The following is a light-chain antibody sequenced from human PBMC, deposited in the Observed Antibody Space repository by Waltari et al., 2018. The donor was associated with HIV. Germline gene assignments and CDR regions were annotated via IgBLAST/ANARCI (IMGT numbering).Light chain of an antibody. Sequence: QSVLTQPPSVSGAPGQRVPISCSGSGSNIGAGYAVHWYQQLPGSAPKLLIYDNTKRPSGVPDRFSCSKSGTSASLAITGLQAEDEADYYCQSYDSSLRGVFGGGTKLTVL. V-gene: IGLV1-40*01. CDR2: DNT. J-gene: IGLJ3*02. CDR3: QSYDSSLRGV. CDR1: GSNIGAGYA.